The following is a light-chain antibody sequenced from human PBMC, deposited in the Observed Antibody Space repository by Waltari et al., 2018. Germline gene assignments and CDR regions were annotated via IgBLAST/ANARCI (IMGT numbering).Light chain of an antibody. J-gene: IGKJ2*01. CDR1: QNLLYSANNKDY. CDR2: WAS. CDR3: QQYFSVPYT. Sequence: DIVMTQSPDSLAVSLGERATINCKSSQNLLYSANNKDYLAWYKQKPGQPPKLLIYWASTRESGVPDRFGGSGSGTDFTLSVNSLQAEDVAVYYCQQYFSVPYTFGQGTKLEIK. V-gene: IGKV4-1*01.